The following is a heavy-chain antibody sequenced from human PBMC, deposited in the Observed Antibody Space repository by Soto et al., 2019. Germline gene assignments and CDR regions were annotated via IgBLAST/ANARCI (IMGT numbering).Heavy chain of an antibody. D-gene: IGHD5-12*01. J-gene: IGHJ5*02. V-gene: IGHV1-58*01. Sequence: GTSVKVSCKASGFTFTSSAVQWVRQARGQRLEWIGWIVVGSGNTNYAQKFQERVTITRDMSTSTAYMELSSLRSEDTAVYYCAADLGSLVATISDPWGQGTLVTVSS. CDR1: GFTFTSSA. CDR2: IVVGSGNT. CDR3: AADLGSLVATISDP.